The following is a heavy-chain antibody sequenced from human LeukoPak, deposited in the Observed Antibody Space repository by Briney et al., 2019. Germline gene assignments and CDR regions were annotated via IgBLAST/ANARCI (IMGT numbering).Heavy chain of an antibody. D-gene: IGHD3-22*01. V-gene: IGHV1-18*01. J-gene: IGHJ4*02. CDR3: SMTDDSSGYCPMGY. Sequence: ASVKVSCKASGYTFTSYGINWVRQAPGQGLEWMGWISAYNGNTNYAQKLQGRVTMTTDTSTSTAYMELRSLRSDDTAVYYCSMTDDSSGYCPMGYWGQGTLVTVSS. CDR1: GYTFTSYG. CDR2: ISAYNGNT.